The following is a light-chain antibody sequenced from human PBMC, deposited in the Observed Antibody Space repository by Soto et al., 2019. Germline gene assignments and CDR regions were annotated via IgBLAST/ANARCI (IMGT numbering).Light chain of an antibody. Sequence: EIVMTQSPVTLSVSPGDRATLSCRASQSVNSNLAWYQHKPGQTPKLLIYVASTRATGIPARFSGSGSGTAVTLTIRSLQSEDFAVYYCQQYNVWPLTFGGGTKVEFK. CDR3: QQYNVWPLT. CDR2: VAS. CDR1: QSVNSN. J-gene: IGKJ4*01. V-gene: IGKV3-15*01.